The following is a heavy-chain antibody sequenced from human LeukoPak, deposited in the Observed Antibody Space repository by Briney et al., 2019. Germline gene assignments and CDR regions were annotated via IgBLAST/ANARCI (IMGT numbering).Heavy chain of an antibody. CDR3: ARDLYYGSGSFDYYYYYMDV. Sequence: GGSLRLSCAASGFTFSSYAMHWVRQAPGKGLEWVAVISYDGSNKYYADSAKGRFTISRDNSKNTLYLQMNSLRAEDTAVYYCARDLYYGSGSFDYYYYYMDVWGKGATVTVSS. D-gene: IGHD3-10*01. V-gene: IGHV3-30*04. J-gene: IGHJ6*03. CDR1: GFTFSSYA. CDR2: ISYDGSNK.